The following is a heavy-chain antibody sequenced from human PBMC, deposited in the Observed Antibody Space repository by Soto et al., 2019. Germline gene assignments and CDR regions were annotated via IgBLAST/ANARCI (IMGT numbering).Heavy chain of an antibody. V-gene: IGHV3-21*04. CDR3: ARDQISIFGVIGSGWYFDL. J-gene: IGHJ2*01. CDR2: ISSSSSFI. CDR1: GFTFSNSS. Sequence: EVQLVESGGGLVKPGGSLRLSCTASGFTFSNSSMNWVRQAPGKGLEWLSSISSSSSFIYSADPVKGRFTISRDNAKNSVYLQMDSLGAEDTAIYYCARDQISIFGVIGSGWYFDLWGRGTLVTVSS. D-gene: IGHD3-3*01.